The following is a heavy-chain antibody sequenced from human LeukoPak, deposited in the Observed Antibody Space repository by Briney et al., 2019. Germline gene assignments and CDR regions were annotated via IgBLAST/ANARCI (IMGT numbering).Heavy chain of an antibody. CDR2: ISGSGGST. CDR1: GFTFGSYA. D-gene: IGHD6-13*01. V-gene: IGHV3-23*01. CDR3: AKSPSFAAAGTSTFDY. J-gene: IGHJ4*02. Sequence: GGSLRLSCVVSGFTFGSYAMSWVRQAPGKGLEWVSGISGSGGSTYYADSVKGRFTISRDNTKNTLYLQMNSLRAEDTAVYYCAKSPSFAAAGTSTFDYWGQGTLVTVSS.